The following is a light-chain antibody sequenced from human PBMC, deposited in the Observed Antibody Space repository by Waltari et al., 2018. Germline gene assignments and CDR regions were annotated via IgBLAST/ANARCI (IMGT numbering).Light chain of an antibody. CDR1: QSIVSW. J-gene: IGKJ1*01. CDR2: KAS. V-gene: IGKV1-5*03. CDR3: QQYERYSRT. Sequence: DIVMTQSPSTLSASVGERVTITCRASQSIVSWLAWYQQKPGKAPNLLIYKASNLASGVPARFSGSGSGTEFTLTISRLEPDDFATYYCQQYERYSRTFGQGTKVEIK.